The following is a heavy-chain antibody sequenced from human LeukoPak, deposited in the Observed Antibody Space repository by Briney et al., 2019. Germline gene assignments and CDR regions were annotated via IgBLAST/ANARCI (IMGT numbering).Heavy chain of an antibody. Sequence: SGTLSLTCAVSGGSISSSSWWSWVRQPPGKGLEWIGEIYHSGSTNYNPSLKSRVTISVDKSKNQFSLKLSSVTAADTAVYYCARVPVVRGVMGGHFDYWGQGTLVTVSS. D-gene: IGHD3-10*01. J-gene: IGHJ4*02. CDR1: GGSISSSSW. CDR3: ARVPVVRGVMGGHFDY. V-gene: IGHV4-4*02. CDR2: IYHSGST.